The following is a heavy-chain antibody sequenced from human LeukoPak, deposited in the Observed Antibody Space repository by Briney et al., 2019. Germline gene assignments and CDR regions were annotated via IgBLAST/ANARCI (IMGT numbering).Heavy chain of an antibody. CDR3: AKYGYSYGSAEGDDAFDN. J-gene: IGHJ3*02. Sequence: SETLSLTCTVSGGSISSYYWSWIRQPPGKGLEWIGYIYYSGSTNYNPSLKSRVTISVDTSKNQFSLKLSSVTAADTAVYYCAKYGYSYGSAEGDDAFDNWGQGTLVTVSS. CDR1: GGSISSYY. V-gene: IGHV4-59*01. D-gene: IGHD5-18*01. CDR2: IYYSGST.